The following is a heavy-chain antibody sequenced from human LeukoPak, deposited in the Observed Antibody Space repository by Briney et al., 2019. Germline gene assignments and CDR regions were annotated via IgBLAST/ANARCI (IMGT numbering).Heavy chain of an antibody. D-gene: IGHD6-6*01. Sequence: GGSLRLSCTASGFTFGDYAMSWVRQAPGKGLEWVGFIRSKAYGGTTEYAASVKGRFTISRDDSKSIAYLQMNSLKTEDTAVYYCTRGARGVPNNYFDYWGQGTLVTVSS. CDR1: GFTFGDYA. V-gene: IGHV3-49*04. CDR3: TRGARGVPNNYFDY. CDR2: IRSKAYGGTT. J-gene: IGHJ4*02.